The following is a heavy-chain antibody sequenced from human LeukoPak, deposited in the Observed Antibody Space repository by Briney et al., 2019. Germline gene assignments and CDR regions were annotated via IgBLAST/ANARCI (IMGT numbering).Heavy chain of an antibody. CDR2: IYYSGST. J-gene: IGHJ6*03. CDR3: ARTTGGYCRGRSCYSYYYYMDV. V-gene: IGHV4-59*01. CDR1: GGSISSYY. Sequence: SSETLSLTCTVSGGSISSYYWSWIRQPPGKGLEWIGYIYYSGSTNYNPSLKSRVTISVDTSKNQFSLKLRSVTAADTAVYYCARTTGGYCRGRSCYSYYYYMDVWGKGTTVTVSS. D-gene: IGHD2-15*01.